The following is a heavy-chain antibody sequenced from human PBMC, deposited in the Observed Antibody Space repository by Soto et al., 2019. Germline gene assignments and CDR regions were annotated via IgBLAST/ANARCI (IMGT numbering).Heavy chain of an antibody. CDR2: ISGYNGNT. V-gene: IGHV1-18*01. J-gene: IGHJ3*02. CDR3: ARESATTHDGFDI. D-gene: IGHD4-17*01. CDR1: GYTLTSYD. Sequence: QVQVVQSGAEVKKPGASVKVSCKTSGYTLTSYDISWVRQAPGQGLEWMGWISGYNGNTNYAQKLQGRVTMTTDTSTSTAYLELRSLRSDDTAVYYCARESATTHDGFDIWGQGTMVIVSS.